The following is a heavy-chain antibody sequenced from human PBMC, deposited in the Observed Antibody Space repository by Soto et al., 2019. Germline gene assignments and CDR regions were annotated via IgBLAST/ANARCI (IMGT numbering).Heavy chain of an antibody. Sequence: EVQLVESGGGLVLPGGSLRLSCAASGFTFSRYWMHWVRQAPGKGLVWVSRISSYRGDTHYADSVKGRFTISRDNAKNTLYLQMNSLRAEDTAVYYCASNYAYAEGYYWYGIDVWGQGTTVTVSS. J-gene: IGHJ6*02. CDR3: ASNYAYAEGYYWYGIDV. V-gene: IGHV3-74*01. CDR1: GFTFSRYW. D-gene: IGHD3-16*01. CDR2: ISSYRGDT.